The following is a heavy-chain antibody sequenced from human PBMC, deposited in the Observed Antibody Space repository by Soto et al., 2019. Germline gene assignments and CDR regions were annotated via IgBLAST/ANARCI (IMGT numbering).Heavy chain of an antibody. V-gene: IGHV3-53*01. CDR1: GFPVSRNY. D-gene: IGHD4-17*01. CDR2: IYSGGST. Sequence: GAVILSCAASGFPVSRNYRSWVLQAPGKGLEWVSVIYSGGSTYYADSVXGRFTXXXXXXXXTXXXXMXSLRAEDTAVYYCARDLASSDNDDFYGMDXWGQGTTVTVSS. J-gene: IGHJ6*02. CDR3: ARDLASSDNDDFYGMDX.